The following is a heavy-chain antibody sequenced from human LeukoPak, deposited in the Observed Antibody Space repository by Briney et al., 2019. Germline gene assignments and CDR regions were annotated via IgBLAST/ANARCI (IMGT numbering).Heavy chain of an antibody. D-gene: IGHD3-22*01. CDR1: GASISSYY. CDR2: IYYSGNT. CDR3: ARHGHYFDSSGYLGYWFDP. J-gene: IGHJ5*02. Sequence: SETLSLTCTVSGASISSYYWSWIRQPPGKGLEWIGYIYYSGNTNYNPSLKSRVTISVDTSKNQFSLMLSSVTAADTAVYYCARHGHYFDSSGYLGYWFDPWGQGTLVTVSS. V-gene: IGHV4-59*08.